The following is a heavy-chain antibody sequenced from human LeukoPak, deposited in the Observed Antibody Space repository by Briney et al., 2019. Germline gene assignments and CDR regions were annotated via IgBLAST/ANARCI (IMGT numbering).Heavy chain of an antibody. V-gene: IGHV1-2*02. CDR3: ARDRRYCSSTSCPGPRYNWFDP. D-gene: IGHD2-2*01. Sequence: ASAKVSCKASGYTFTGYYMHWVRQAPGQGLEWMGWINPNSGGTNYAQKFQGRVTMTRDTSISIAYMELSRLRSDDTAVYYCARDRRYCSSTSCPGPRYNWFDPWGQGTLVTVSS. CDR2: INPNSGGT. J-gene: IGHJ5*02. CDR1: GYTFTGYY.